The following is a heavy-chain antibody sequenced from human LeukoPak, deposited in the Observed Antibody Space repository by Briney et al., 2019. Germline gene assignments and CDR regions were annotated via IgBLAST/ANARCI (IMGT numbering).Heavy chain of an antibody. CDR3: AKGNVRSTSCSLDY. D-gene: IGHD2-2*01. Sequence: QAGGSLRLSCAASGFTVSSNYMSWVRQAPGKGLEWVSVIYSGGSTYYADSVKGRFTNSRDNSKNTLYLQMNSLRAEDTAVYYCAKGNVRSTSCSLDYWGQGTLVTVSS. V-gene: IGHV3-53*01. J-gene: IGHJ4*02. CDR1: GFTVSSNY. CDR2: IYSGGST.